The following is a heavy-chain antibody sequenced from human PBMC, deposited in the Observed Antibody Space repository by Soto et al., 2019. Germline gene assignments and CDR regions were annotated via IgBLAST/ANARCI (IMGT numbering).Heavy chain of an antibody. CDR1: GFTFSSYA. V-gene: IGHV3-48*02. Sequence: GGSLRLSCAASGFTFSSYAMHWVRQAPGKGLEWVAGISWNSGNIDFGDSVKGRFTISRDNAKNSLYLQMNSLRDEDTAVYYCARESAALNWFDPWGQGTLVTVSS. J-gene: IGHJ5*02. CDR2: ISWNSGNI. D-gene: IGHD2-2*01. CDR3: ARESAALNWFDP.